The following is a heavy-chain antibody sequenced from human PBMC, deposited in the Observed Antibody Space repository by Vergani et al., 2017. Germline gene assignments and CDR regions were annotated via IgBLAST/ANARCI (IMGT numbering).Heavy chain of an antibody. CDR3: ATCPPLLWLGGMDV. Sequence: EVQLVESGGGLIQPGGSLRLSCAASGFTVSSNYMSWVRQAPGKGLEWVSVFYSGGSTDYADSVKGRFTISRDNSTNTRYLQMNSLGAEDTAVYYCATCPPLLWLGGMDVWGQGTTVTVSS. CDR1: GFTVSSNY. V-gene: IGHV3-53*01. D-gene: IGHD3-10*01. CDR2: FYSGGST. J-gene: IGHJ6*02.